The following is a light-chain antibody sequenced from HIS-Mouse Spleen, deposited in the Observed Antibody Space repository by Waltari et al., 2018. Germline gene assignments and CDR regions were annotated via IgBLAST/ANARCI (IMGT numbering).Light chain of an antibody. CDR3: QVWDSSSDHYV. CDR1: ALPKKY. Sequence: SYVLTQPPSVSVAPGQTARITCSGDALPKKYAYWYQQKSGQAPVLVVYDDSDRPSGIPERFSGSNSGNTATLTISRVEAGDESDYYCQVWDSSSDHYVFGTGTKVTVL. J-gene: IGLJ1*01. CDR2: DDS. V-gene: IGLV3-21*02.